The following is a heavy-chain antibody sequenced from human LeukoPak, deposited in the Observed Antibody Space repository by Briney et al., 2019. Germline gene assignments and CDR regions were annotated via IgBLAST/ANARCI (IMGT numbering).Heavy chain of an antibody. CDR1: GFTFSSYA. D-gene: IGHD2-21*02. J-gene: IGHJ4*02. Sequence: GRSLRLSCAASGFTFSSYAMHWVRQAPGKGLEWVAVISYDGSNKYYADSVKGRFTISRDNAKNSLYLQMNSLRAEDTAVYYCARGTNVVVTAYSSFFDYWGQGTLVTVSS. V-gene: IGHV3-30*04. CDR3: ARGTNVVVTAYSSFFDY. CDR2: ISYDGSNK.